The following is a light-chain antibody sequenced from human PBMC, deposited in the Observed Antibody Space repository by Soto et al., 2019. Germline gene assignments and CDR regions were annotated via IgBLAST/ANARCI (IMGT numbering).Light chain of an antibody. Sequence: QSALTQPPSASGSPGQSVTISCTGTSSDVGGYNSVCWYQQHPGKAPKLMIYEVSKRPSGVPDRFSGSKSDNTASLTVSGLQAEDEADYYCSSYAGTNNYVFGTGTKLTVL. V-gene: IGLV2-8*01. CDR2: EVS. CDR3: SSYAGTNNYV. CDR1: SSDVGGYNS. J-gene: IGLJ1*01.